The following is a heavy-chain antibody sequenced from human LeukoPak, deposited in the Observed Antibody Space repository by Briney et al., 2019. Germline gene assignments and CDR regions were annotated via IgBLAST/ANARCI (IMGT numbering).Heavy chain of an antibody. J-gene: IGHJ5*02. V-gene: IGHV4-59*01. D-gene: IGHD2-8*01. CDR2: IYNSGGT. CDR3: ARYRGNSNGGFDP. CDR1: GDSIRSYY. Sequence: SETLSLTCTVSGDSIRSYYWSWIRQPPGKGLEWIGNIYNSGGTNYNPSLKSRVTTSVDTSKNQFSLKLTSVTAADTAVYYCARYRGNSNGGFDPWGQGTLVTVSS.